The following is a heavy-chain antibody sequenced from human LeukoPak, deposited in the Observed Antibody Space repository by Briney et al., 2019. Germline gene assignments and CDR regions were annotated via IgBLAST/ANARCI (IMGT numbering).Heavy chain of an antibody. D-gene: IGHD6-19*01. CDR2: IYYSGST. CDR3: ARESVAVAGTYYYGMDV. J-gene: IGHJ6*02. CDR1: GDSISSGGYY. V-gene: IGHV4-31*03. Sequence: SETLSLTCTVSGDSISSGGYYWSWIRQHPGKGLEWIGYIYYSGSTYYNPSLKSRVTISVDTSKNQFSLKLSSVTAADTAVYYCARESVAVAGTYYYGMDVWGQGTTVTVSS.